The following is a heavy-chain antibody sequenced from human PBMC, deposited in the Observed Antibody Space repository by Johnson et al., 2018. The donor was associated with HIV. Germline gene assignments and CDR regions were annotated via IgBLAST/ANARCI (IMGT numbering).Heavy chain of an antibody. Sequence: QVQLVESGGGVVQPGRSLRLSCAASGFAFSNYGMHWVRQAPGKGLEWVAVISFDGSHKYYTDSVKGRFTISRDNSKNTLYLQMNSLRAEDTAVYYCARVQWLILDAFDIWGQGTMVTVSS. J-gene: IGHJ3*02. CDR2: ISFDGSHK. CDR3: ARVQWLILDAFDI. V-gene: IGHV3-30*03. D-gene: IGHD6-19*01. CDR1: GFAFSNYG.